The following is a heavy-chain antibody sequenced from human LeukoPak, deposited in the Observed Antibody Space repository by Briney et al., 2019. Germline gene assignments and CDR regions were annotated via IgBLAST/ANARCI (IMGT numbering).Heavy chain of an antibody. CDR2: IYHSGST. Sequence: PSETLSLTCTVSGGSISSGGYSWSWIRQPPGKGLEWIGYIYHSGSTYYNPSLKSRVTISVDRSKNQFSLKLSSVTAADTAVYYCARDCLGVGYNWFDPWGQGTLVSVSS. CDR1: GGSISSGGYS. J-gene: IGHJ5*02. D-gene: IGHD3-16*01. CDR3: ARDCLGVGYNWFDP. V-gene: IGHV4-30-2*01.